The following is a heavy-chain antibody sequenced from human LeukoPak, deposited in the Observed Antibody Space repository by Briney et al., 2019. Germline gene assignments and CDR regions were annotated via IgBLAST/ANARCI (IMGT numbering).Heavy chain of an antibody. Sequence: PSETLSLTCTVSGGSINRSDHYWGWIRQPPGKGLEWIGYIYNTGTTNYNPSLKSRVTISLDTSKNQFSLKLSSVTAADTAVYYCARDFSAAFDIWGQGTMVTVSS. V-gene: IGHV4-61*08. D-gene: IGHD2/OR15-2a*01. CDR1: GGSINRSDHY. J-gene: IGHJ3*02. CDR2: IYNTGTT. CDR3: ARDFSAAFDI.